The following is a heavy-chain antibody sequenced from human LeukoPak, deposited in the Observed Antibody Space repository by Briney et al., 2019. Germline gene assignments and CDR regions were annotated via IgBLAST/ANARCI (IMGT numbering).Heavy chain of an antibody. D-gene: IGHD7-27*01. J-gene: IGHJ4*02. CDR3: ARERNWGSFDY. CDR1: GFTVSSKY. V-gene: IGHV3-66*01. Sequence: GRSLRLSCAASGFTVSSKYMSWVRQAPGRGLEWVSVIYSGGSTYYADSVKGRFNISRDNSKNTLYLQMNSLRAEDTAVYYCARERNWGSFDYWGQGTLVTVSS. CDR2: IYSGGST.